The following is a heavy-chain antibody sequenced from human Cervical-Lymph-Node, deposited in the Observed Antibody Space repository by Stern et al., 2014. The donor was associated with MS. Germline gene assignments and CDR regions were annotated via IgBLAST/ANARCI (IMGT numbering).Heavy chain of an antibody. Sequence: VQLVESGAEVKKPGASVKVSCQASGYSFTSYGISWVRQAPGQGLEWMGWISGYIDDTEYAQKFQGRVTMTTDTSTSTAYMELRSLRSDDTAVYYCARDSEQWLVQSALDIWGQGTMVTVSS. J-gene: IGHJ3*02. CDR2: ISGYIDDT. CDR3: ARDSEQWLVQSALDI. V-gene: IGHV1-18*01. D-gene: IGHD6-19*01. CDR1: GYSFTSYG.